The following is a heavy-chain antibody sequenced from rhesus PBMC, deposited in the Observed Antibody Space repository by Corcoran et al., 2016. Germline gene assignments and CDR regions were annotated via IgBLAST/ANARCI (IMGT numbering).Heavy chain of an antibody. CDR2: INEKSMT. CDR3: AGPFERGRFEV. CDR1: GGSMSESSF. J-gene: IGHJ5-1*01. D-gene: IGHD3-34*01. Sequence: VRLQESGPGLVQSSETLSLTCAVSGGSMSESSFWNWIRQPPGKGLEWIGNINEKSMTCYNPSHTSRVPSSQGTTNTQVFLKVTSVTAADTAVYYCAGPFERGRFEVWGAGIFVTVSS. V-gene: IGHV4S9*01.